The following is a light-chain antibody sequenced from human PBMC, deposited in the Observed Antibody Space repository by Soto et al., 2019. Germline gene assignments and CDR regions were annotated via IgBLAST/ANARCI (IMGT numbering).Light chain of an antibody. CDR3: SSYTSSSTLGV. CDR2: EVS. Sequence: QSVLTQPASVSGSPGQSITISCTGTNSDVGSYNYVSWYQQHPGKAPKLMIYEVSNRPSGVSNRFSGSKSGNTASLTISGLQAEDEADYYCSSYTSSSTLGVFGTGTKVTVL. CDR1: NSDVGSYNY. J-gene: IGLJ1*01. V-gene: IGLV2-14*01.